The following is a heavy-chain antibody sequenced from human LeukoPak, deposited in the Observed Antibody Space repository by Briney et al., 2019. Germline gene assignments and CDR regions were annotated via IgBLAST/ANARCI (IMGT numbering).Heavy chain of an antibody. J-gene: IGHJ4*02. D-gene: IGHD1-1*01. V-gene: IGHV3-23*01. CDR3: AKANWVSNADAVW. Sequence: GGSLRLSCEASGFTFSDYAMHWVRQAPARGPEWVSSIRRGGETFYADSVKGRSTLSRDDSRNTVYLQLNNLRVEDTAIYYCAKANWVSNADAVWWGQGTRVTVSS. CDR1: GFTFSDYA. CDR2: IRRGGET.